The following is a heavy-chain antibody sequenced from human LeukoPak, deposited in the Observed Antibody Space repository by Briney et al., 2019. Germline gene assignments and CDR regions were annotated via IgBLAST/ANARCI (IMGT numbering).Heavy chain of an antibody. V-gene: IGHV4-39*07. CDR3: VRDRVGTTGVPYFDF. CDR1: GGSINSGSYY. CDR2: IYYSGSP. J-gene: IGHJ4*01. D-gene: IGHD1-26*01. Sequence: PSETLSLTCTVSGGSINSGSYYWGWIRQPPGKGLEWIGSIYYSGSPNYNPSLKSRVTISIDTSKNQFSLKLSSVTAADTVVYYCVRDRVGTTGVPYFDFWGQGTLVTVSS.